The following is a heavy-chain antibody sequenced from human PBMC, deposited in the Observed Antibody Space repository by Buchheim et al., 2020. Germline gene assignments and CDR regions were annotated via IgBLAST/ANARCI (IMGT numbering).Heavy chain of an antibody. CDR1: GGSISSGDYY. J-gene: IGHJ4*02. V-gene: IGHV4-30-4*01. CDR2: IYYSGST. CDR3: ARQRGNYYDSSGYPLDY. Sequence: QVQLQESGPGLVKPSQTLSLTCTVSGGSISSGDYYWSWIRQPPGKGLEWIGYIYYSGSTYYNPSLKSRVTISVDTSKNQSPLKLSSVTAADTAVYYCARQRGNYYDSSGYPLDYWGQGTL. D-gene: IGHD3-22*01.